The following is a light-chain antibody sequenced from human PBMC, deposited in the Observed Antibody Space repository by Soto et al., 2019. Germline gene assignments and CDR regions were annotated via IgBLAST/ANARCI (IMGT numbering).Light chain of an antibody. Sequence: QSALTQPASVSGSPGQSITISCTGTSSDVGNYDLVSWYQLHPDKAPKLIIYEASKRPSGVSDRFSGSKSGNTASLTISGLQAEDEADYYCCSYAGSRVLLFGGGTKVTVL. CDR3: CSYAGSRVLL. CDR2: EAS. V-gene: IGLV2-23*01. J-gene: IGLJ2*01. CDR1: SSDVGNYDL.